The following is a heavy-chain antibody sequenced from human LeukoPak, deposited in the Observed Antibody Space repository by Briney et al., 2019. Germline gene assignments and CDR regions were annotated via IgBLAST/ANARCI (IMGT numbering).Heavy chain of an antibody. CDR3: ARRGYSSGWYYFDY. V-gene: IGHV3-74*01. J-gene: IGHJ4*02. CDR1: GFTFSSYW. Sequence: GGSLRLSCAASGFTFSSYWMHWVRQAPGKGLVWVSRINTDGTTTRYADSVKGRFTISRDNAKNTLFLQMNSLRAEDTAVYYCARRGYSSGWYYFDYWGQGTLVTVSS. D-gene: IGHD6-19*01. CDR2: INTDGTTT.